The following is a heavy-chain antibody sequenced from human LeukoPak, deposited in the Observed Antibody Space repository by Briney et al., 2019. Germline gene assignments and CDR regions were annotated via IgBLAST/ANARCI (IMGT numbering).Heavy chain of an antibody. V-gene: IGHV4-61*01. CDR2: IYYSGST. D-gene: IGHD2-2*01. Sequence: PSETLSLTCTVSGGSVSSGSYYWSWIRQPPGKGLEWIGYIYYSGSTNYNPSLKSRVTISVDTSKNQFSLKLSSMTAADTAVYYCARTRSTFGYYYYGMDVWGQGTTVTVSS. CDR3: ARTRSTFGYYYYGMDV. CDR1: GGSVSSGSYY. J-gene: IGHJ6*02.